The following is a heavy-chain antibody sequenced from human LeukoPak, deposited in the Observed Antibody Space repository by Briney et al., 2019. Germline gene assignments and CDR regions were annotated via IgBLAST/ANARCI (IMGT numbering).Heavy chain of an antibody. Sequence: PGGSLRLSCAASGFTVSSNYMSWVRQAPGKGLEWVSVIYSGGSTYYADSVKGRFTISRDNSKNTLYLQMNSLRAEDTAVYYCARDYYDSSGAGSLWGQGTLVTVSP. D-gene: IGHD3-22*01. CDR2: IYSGGST. CDR1: GFTVSSNY. CDR3: ARDYYDSSGAGSL. J-gene: IGHJ4*02. V-gene: IGHV3-66*02.